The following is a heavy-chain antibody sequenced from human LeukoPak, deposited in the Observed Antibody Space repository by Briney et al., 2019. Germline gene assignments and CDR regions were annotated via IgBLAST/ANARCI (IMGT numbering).Heavy chain of an antibody. CDR3: ASLRWPGLGWFDP. V-gene: IGHV4-34*01. D-gene: IGHD4-23*01. Sequence: SETLSPTCAVYGGSFSGYYWSWIRQPPGKGLEWIGEINHSGSTNYNPSLKSRVTISVDTSKNQFSLKLSSVTAADTAVYYCASLRWPGLGWFDPWGQGTLVTVSS. J-gene: IGHJ5*02. CDR2: INHSGST. CDR1: GGSFSGYY.